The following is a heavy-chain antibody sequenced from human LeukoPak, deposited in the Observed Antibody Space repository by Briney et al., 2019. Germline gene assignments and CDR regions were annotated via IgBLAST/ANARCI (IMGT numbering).Heavy chain of an antibody. CDR3: AKERLLWFGELSLDNWFDP. Sequence: GGSLRLSCAASGFTFSSYAMSWVRQAPGKGLEWVSAISGSGGRTYYADSVKGRFTISRDNYKNTLYLQMNSLRAEDTAVYYCAKERLLWFGELSLDNWFDPWGQGTLVTVSS. CDR1: GFTFSSYA. J-gene: IGHJ5*02. V-gene: IGHV3-23*01. D-gene: IGHD3-10*01. CDR2: ISGSGGRT.